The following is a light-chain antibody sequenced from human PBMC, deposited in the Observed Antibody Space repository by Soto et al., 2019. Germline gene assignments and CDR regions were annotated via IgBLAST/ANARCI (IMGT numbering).Light chain of an antibody. V-gene: IGKV1-39*01. CDR2: AAS. CDR1: QSISSY. Sequence: DIQMTQSPSSLSASVGDRVTITCRASQSISSYLNWYQQKPGKAPKLLIYAASNLQSGVPSRFSGSGSGTDFTLSISSLQPEDFATYYCQQSYRTPLFGPGTKVDL. CDR3: QQSYRTPL. J-gene: IGKJ3*01.